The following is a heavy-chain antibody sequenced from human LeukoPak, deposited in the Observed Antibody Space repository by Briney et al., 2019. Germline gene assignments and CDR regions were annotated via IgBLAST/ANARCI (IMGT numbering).Heavy chain of an antibody. CDR2: IYHSGST. CDR1: GYSISSGYY. Sequence: PSETLSLTCTVSGYSISSGYYWGWIRQPPGKGLEWIGSIYHSGSTYYNPSLKSRVTISVDTSKNQFSLKLSSVTAADTAVYYCARYMVRGVIINWGQGTLVTVSS. V-gene: IGHV4-38-2*02. J-gene: IGHJ4*02. CDR3: ARYMVRGVIIN. D-gene: IGHD3-10*01.